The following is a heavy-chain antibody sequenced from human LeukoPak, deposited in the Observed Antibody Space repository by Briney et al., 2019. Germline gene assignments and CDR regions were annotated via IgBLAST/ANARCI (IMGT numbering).Heavy chain of an antibody. D-gene: IGHD6-13*01. CDR1: GFTFSTSW. J-gene: IGHJ4*02. V-gene: IGHV3-7*03. CDR3: AKVSQQPTYYFDY. Sequence: GGSLRLSCAASGFTFSTSWMTWVRQAPGKGLEWVANIKQDGSERYYVDPMKGRFTISRDNSKNTLYLQMNSLRAEDTAVYYCAKVSQQPTYYFDYWGQGTLVTVSS. CDR2: IKQDGSER.